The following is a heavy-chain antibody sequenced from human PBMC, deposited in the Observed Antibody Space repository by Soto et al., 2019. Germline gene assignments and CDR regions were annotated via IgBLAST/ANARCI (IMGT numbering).Heavy chain of an antibody. CDR2: ISWNSASM. CDR3: ARSFSDSYYDRDF. D-gene: IGHD1-26*01. CDR1: GFTFDDYA. V-gene: IGHV3-9*01. Sequence: GGSLRLSCAASGFTFDDYAMHWVRQAPGKGLEWVSGISWNSASMDYADSVKDRFSISRDNAENSLYLQMNILKIEDTAFYYCARSFSDSYYDRDFWGQGTLVTVSS. J-gene: IGHJ4*02.